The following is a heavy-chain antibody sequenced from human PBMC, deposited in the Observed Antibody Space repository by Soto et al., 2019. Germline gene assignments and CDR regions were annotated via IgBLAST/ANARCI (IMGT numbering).Heavy chain of an antibody. J-gene: IGHJ4*02. CDR2: INHSGST. Sequence: TSETLSLTCAVYGGSFSGYYWSWIRQPPGKGLEWIGEINHSGSTNYNPSLKSRVTISVDTSKNQFSLKLSSVTAADTAVYYCARYCSGGSCYPGIRFDYWGQGTLVTVSS. V-gene: IGHV4-34*01. CDR1: GGSFSGYY. D-gene: IGHD2-15*01. CDR3: ARYCSGGSCYPGIRFDY.